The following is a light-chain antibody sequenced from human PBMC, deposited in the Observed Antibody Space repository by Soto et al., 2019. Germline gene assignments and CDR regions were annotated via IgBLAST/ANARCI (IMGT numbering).Light chain of an antibody. Sequence: QSVLTQTPSASGTPGQRVTISCSGSISNIGSNSVSWYRHLPGTAPKLLMYYNDQRPSGVPDRFSGSKSGTSASLAISGLQSDDEADYYCAAWDDRLRGLVLGGGTKLTVL. CDR2: YND. J-gene: IGLJ3*02. CDR1: ISNIGSNS. V-gene: IGLV1-44*01. CDR3: AAWDDRLRGLV.